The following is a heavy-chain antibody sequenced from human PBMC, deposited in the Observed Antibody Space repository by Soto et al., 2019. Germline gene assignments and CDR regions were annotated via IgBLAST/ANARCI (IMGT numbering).Heavy chain of an antibody. J-gene: IGHJ5*02. CDR3: ARCRIDHNGFDP. CDR1: GSAITTYY. D-gene: IGHD3-3*02. CDR2: IYDTGST. Sequence: SETLSLTCTVSGSAITTYYCSWLRQSPGKGLEWIGNIYDTGSTTYNPSLKSRGTISVDTSNKQFSLRLTSVTAADTAVYYCARCRIDHNGFDPWGQGTLVTVSS. V-gene: IGHV4-59*01.